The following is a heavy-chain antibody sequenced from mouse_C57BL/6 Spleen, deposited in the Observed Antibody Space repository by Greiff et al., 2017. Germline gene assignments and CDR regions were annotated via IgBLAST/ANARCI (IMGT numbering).Heavy chain of an antibody. D-gene: IGHD1-1*01. CDR3: ARGTAGSSLRGYFDY. CDR2: IDPSDSYT. J-gene: IGHJ2*01. CDR1: GYTFTSYW. V-gene: IGHV1-50*01. Sequence: QVQLQQPGAELVKPGASVKLSCKASGYTFTSYWMQWVKQRPGQGLEWIGEIDPSDSYTNYNQKFKGKATLTVDTSSSTAYMQLSSLTSEDSAVYYCARGTAGSSLRGYFDYWGQGTTLTVSS.